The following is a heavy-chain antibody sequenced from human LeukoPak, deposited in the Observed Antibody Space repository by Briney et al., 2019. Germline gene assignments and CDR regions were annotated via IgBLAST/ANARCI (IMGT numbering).Heavy chain of an antibody. CDR2: ISSSSSYI. CDR1: EFTFSSYA. Sequence: GSLRLSCAASEFTFSSYAMNWVRQAPGKGLEWVSSISSSSSYIYYADSVKGRFTISRDNAKSSLYLQMNGLRAEDTAVYYCASGYSGYDYFDYWGQGTLVTVSS. V-gene: IGHV3-21*01. J-gene: IGHJ4*02. D-gene: IGHD5-12*01. CDR3: ASGYSGYDYFDY.